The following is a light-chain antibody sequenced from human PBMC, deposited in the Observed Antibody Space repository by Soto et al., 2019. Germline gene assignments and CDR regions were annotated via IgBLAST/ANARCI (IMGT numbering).Light chain of an antibody. CDR1: QSIDNW. J-gene: IGKJ2*01. Sequence: DIQITQSPSTLSSSVFERFTITCRASQSIDNWLAWYQQKPGKAPKLLIYDASTLESGVSSGFSGSGSGTEFTLTISSLRPDDFATYYCQHYDTFPYPFGQGT. CDR2: DAS. V-gene: IGKV1-5*01. CDR3: QHYDTFPYP.